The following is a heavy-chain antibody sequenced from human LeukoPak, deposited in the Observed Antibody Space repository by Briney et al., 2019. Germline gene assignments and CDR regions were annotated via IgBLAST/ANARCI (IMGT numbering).Heavy chain of an antibody. J-gene: IGHJ2*01. CDR2: ITGSGGST. V-gene: IGHV3-23*01. D-gene: IGHD1-26*01. CDR1: GFTFSSYD. Sequence: GGSLRLSCAASGFTFSSYDMSWVRQAPGSGLEWVSGITGSGGSTYYADSVQGRFTISCDISKNTLYLQMHSLRAEDTPVYYCAKGNWGERLDWYFDLWGRGTLVTVSS. CDR3: AKGNWGERLDWYFDL.